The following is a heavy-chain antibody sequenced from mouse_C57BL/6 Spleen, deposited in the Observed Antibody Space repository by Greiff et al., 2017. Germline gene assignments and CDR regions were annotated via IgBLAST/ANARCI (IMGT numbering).Heavy chain of an antibody. V-gene: IGHV5-15*01. CDR1: GFTFSDYG. CDR2: ISNLAYSI. Sequence: DVMLVESGGGLVQPGGSLKLSCAASGFTFSDYGMAWVRQAPRKGPEWVAFISNLAYSIYYADTVTGRFTISRENAKNTLYLEMSSLRSEDTAMYYCARSYYSNQGPFDYWGQGTTLTVSS. J-gene: IGHJ2*01. D-gene: IGHD2-5*01. CDR3: ARSYYSNQGPFDY.